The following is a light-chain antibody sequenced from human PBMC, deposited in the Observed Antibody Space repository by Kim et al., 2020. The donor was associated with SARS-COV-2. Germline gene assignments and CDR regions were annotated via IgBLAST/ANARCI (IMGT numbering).Light chain of an antibody. J-gene: IGLJ2*01. CDR1: KLGNKY. CDR3: QAWDRSTVV. Sequence: VSPGQTASITCSGDKLGNKYASWYQQKPGQTPVLVIHQDNKQPSGIPERFSGSNSGNTATLTISENQAMDEADYYCQAWDRSTVVFGGGTQLTVL. V-gene: IGLV3-1*01. CDR2: QDN.